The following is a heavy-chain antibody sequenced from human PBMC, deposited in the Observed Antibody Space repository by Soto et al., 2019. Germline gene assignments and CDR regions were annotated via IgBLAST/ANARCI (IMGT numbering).Heavy chain of an antibody. V-gene: IGHV1-69*02. Sequence: QVQLVQSGAEVKKPGSSVKVSCKASGGTFSSYTISWVRQAPGQGLEWMGRIIPILGIANYAQKFQGRVTITADKSTSTAYMELSSLRSEDTAVYYCVAAGGCSSTSCPYNWFDPWGQGTLVTVSS. J-gene: IGHJ5*02. CDR2: IIPILGIA. D-gene: IGHD2-2*01. CDR3: VAAGGCSSTSCPYNWFDP. CDR1: GGTFSSYT.